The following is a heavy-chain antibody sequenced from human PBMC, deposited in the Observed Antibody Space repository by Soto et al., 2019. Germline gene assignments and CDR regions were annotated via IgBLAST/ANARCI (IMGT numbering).Heavy chain of an antibody. CDR3: ARGGSVRGVHLFDS. D-gene: IGHD3-10*01. V-gene: IGHV3-48*02. Sequence: LVESGGGLVQPGGSLRLSCAASGFDFDTHNMNWVRQAPGKGLEWISNISMSGSAKYYADSVKGRSTISRDNAKKSVYLQLNNLREEDTARYYCARGGSVRGVHLFDSWGQGIVVTVSS. CDR2: ISMSGSAK. CDR1: GFDFDTHN. J-gene: IGHJ4*02.